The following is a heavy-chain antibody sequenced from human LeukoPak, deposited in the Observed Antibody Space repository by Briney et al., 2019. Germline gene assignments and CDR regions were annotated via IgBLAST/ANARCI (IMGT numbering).Heavy chain of an antibody. CDR1: GYSFTSYW. V-gene: IGHV3-7*01. Sequence: GESLKISCKGSGYSFTSYWIGWVRQMPGKGLEWVANIKQDGSEKYYVDSVKGRFTISRDNAKNSLYLQMNSLRAEDTAVYYCARDLRLWHPFDYWGQGTLVTVSS. J-gene: IGHJ4*02. D-gene: IGHD5-18*01. CDR2: IKQDGSEK. CDR3: ARDLRLWHPFDY.